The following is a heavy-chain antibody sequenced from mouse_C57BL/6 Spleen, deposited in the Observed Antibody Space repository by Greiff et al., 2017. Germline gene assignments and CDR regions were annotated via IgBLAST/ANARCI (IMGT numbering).Heavy chain of an antibody. CDR1: GYAFSSSW. Sequence: VQLQQSGPELVKPGASVKISCKASGYAFSSSWMNWVKQRPGKGLEWIGRIYPGDGDTNYNGKFKGKATLTADKSSSTAYMQISSLTSEDSAVYFCARRDDYYAMDYWGQGTSVTVSS. CDR2: IYPGDGDT. V-gene: IGHV1-82*01. CDR3: ARRDDYYAMDY. J-gene: IGHJ4*01.